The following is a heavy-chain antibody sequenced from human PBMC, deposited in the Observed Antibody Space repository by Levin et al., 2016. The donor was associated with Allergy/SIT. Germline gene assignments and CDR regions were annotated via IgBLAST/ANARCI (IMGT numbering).Heavy chain of an antibody. D-gene: IGHD1-14*01. V-gene: IGHV4-34*01. J-gene: IGHJ5*02. CDR2: IDHYRSM. CDR1: GGSLGNSL. Sequence: SETLSLTCAVSGGSLGNSLWSWIRQPPGKGLEWIGEIDHYRSMNSNPSLRSRISFSIVMSRNQFSLEMKSLTAADTAMYYCARRQNLPQARAFDLWGQGVLVTVSS. CDR3: ARRQNLPQARAFDL.